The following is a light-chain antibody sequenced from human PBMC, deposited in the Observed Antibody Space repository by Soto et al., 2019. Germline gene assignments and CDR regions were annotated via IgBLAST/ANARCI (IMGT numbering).Light chain of an antibody. CDR3: KKYYSAPQIT. Sequence: DIVMTQSPDSLVVSLGERATINCRSSQNILNSPYKRNYLAWYRLKSGQPPKLLIYWASTRESVIPVRFSGSGSGTDLTLTMRSLHAEDVEGYYCKKYYSAPQITFGGGTMVEIK. V-gene: IGKV4-1*01. CDR1: QNILNSPYKRNY. J-gene: IGKJ4*01. CDR2: WAS.